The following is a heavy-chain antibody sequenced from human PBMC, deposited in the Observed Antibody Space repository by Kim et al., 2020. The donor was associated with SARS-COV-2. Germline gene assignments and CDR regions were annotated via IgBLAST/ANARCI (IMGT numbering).Heavy chain of an antibody. D-gene: IGHD3-10*01. J-gene: IGHJ2*01. CDR3: AKDPAAWFVPTWYFDL. V-gene: IGHV3-23*02. Sequence: VKGRFTISRDNSKNTLYLQMNSLRAEDTAVYYCAKDPAAWFVPTWYFDLWGRGTLVTVSS.